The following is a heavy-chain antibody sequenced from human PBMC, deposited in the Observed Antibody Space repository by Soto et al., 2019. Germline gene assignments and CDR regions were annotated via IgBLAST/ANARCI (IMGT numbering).Heavy chain of an antibody. CDR2: IWYDGSNK. D-gene: IGHD3-10*01. CDR3: ARDEGLGVNYYYYGMDV. CDR1: GFTFSSYG. V-gene: IGHV3-33*01. J-gene: IGHJ6*02. Sequence: QVQLVESGGGVVQPGRSLRLSCAASGFTFSSYGMHWVRQAPGKGLEWVAVIWYDGSNKYYADSVKGRFTISRDNSKNMLYLQMNSLRAEDTAVYYCARDEGLGVNYYYYGMDVWGQRTTVTVSS.